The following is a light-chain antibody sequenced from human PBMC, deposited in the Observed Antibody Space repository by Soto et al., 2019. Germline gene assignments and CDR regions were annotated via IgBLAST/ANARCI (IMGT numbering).Light chain of an antibody. CDR2: TNA. V-gene: IGLV1-44*01. J-gene: IGLJ2*01. CDR1: SSNIGSST. Sequence: QSVLTQPPSTSGTPGQWVTISCSGSSSNIGSSTVNWYQQVPGTAPKLLIYTNAQRPSGVPDRFSGSKSGSSASLVISGLQSEDEADYYCAAWDDSLNGVAFGGGTKVTVL. CDR3: AAWDDSLNGVA.